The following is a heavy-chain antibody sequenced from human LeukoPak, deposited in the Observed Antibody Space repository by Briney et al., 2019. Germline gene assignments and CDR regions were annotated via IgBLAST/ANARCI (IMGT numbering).Heavy chain of an antibody. J-gene: IGHJ4*01. CDR2: TNTHGTTS. Sequence: PGRSLRLSCAASGFTFSDSWMQWVRPAPGKGLVWVSRTNTHGTTSDYAASVRGRFPISRDNAKNTLYLQMNSLAAEDTAVYYCASGHNYVQIAHRGHGTLVAVSS. D-gene: IGHD3-22*01. CDR3: ASGHNYVQIAH. V-gene: IGHV3-74*01. CDR1: GFTFSDSW.